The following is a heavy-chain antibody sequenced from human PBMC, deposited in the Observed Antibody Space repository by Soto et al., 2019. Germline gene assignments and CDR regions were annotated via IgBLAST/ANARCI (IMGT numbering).Heavy chain of an antibody. D-gene: IGHD2-15*01. Sequence: SETLSLTCAVSGGSISSSNWWSWVRQPPGKGLEWIGEIYHSGSTNYNPSLKSRVTISVGKSKNQFSLKLSSVTAADTAVYYCARVRYCSGGSCYPRFDPWGQGTLVTVSS. CDR3: ARVRYCSGGSCYPRFDP. CDR1: GGSISSSNW. V-gene: IGHV4-4*02. CDR2: IYHSGST. J-gene: IGHJ5*02.